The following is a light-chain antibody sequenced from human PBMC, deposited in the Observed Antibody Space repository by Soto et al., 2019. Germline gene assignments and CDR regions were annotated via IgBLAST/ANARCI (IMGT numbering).Light chain of an antibody. J-gene: IGKJ1*01. CDR1: QSISSW. V-gene: IGKV1-5*03. CDR2: KAS. Sequence: DIQMTQSPSTLSASVGDRVTITCRASQSISSWLAWYQQKPGKAPNLLIYKASSLESGVPSRFSGSGSGTEFTLTISSLQPADFATYYCQQYNSYSRTFGQGTKVDIK. CDR3: QQYNSYSRT.